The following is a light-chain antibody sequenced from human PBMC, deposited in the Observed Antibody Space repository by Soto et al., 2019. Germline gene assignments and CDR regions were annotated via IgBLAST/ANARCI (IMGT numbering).Light chain of an antibody. CDR3: QQYGSSPPT. V-gene: IGKV3-20*01. J-gene: IGKJ1*01. Sequence: EIVLTHSPGTLSLSPGERATLSCRASQSVGSYLAWYQQKPGQAPRLLIYGASSRATGIPDRFSGSGSGTDFTLTISRLEPEDFAVYYCQQYGSSPPTFGQGTKVDIK. CDR2: GAS. CDR1: QSVGSY.